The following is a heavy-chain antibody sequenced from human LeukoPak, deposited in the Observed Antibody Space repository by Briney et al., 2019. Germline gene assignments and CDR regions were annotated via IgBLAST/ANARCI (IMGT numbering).Heavy chain of an antibody. V-gene: IGHV3-11*04. Sequence: PSETLSLTCTVSGGSISSYYMSWIRQAPGKGLEWVSYISSSGSTIYYADSVKGRFTISRDNAKNSLYLQMNSLRAEDTAVCYCARVGSIAAAGTVDYWGQGTLVTVSS. CDR2: ISSSGSTI. J-gene: IGHJ4*02. CDR3: ARVGSIAAAGTVDY. CDR1: GGSISSYY. D-gene: IGHD6-13*01.